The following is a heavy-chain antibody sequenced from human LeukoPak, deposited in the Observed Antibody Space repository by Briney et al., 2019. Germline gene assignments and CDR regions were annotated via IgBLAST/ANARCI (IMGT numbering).Heavy chain of an antibody. J-gene: IGHJ4*02. V-gene: IGHV1-3*01. CDR2: INAGNGYT. CDR3: SRGPHLNSTSWLDY. D-gene: IGHD2-2*01. CDR1: GYTFTTYA. Sequence: ASVKVSCKTSGYTFTTYAMHWVRQAPGQRLEWMGWINAGNGYTKYSQKFQGRVTIIRDTSASTAYMELSSLRSEDTAVYYCSRGPHLNSTSWLDYWGQGTLVTVSS.